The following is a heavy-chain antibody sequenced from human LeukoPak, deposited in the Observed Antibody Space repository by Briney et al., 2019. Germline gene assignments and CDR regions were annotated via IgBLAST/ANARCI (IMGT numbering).Heavy chain of an antibody. Sequence: ASVKVSCKASGYTFTGFYMHWVRQAPGQGLQWIGWNNPNSGGTKYAQKFQGRVTLTRDTSISTSYMELSSLRSDDTAVYYCARVWAYHDTSGYLEYFQEWGQGTLVTVSS. J-gene: IGHJ1*01. D-gene: IGHD3-22*01. CDR3: ARVWAYHDTSGYLEYFQE. V-gene: IGHV1-2*02. CDR1: GYTFTGFY. CDR2: NNPNSGGT.